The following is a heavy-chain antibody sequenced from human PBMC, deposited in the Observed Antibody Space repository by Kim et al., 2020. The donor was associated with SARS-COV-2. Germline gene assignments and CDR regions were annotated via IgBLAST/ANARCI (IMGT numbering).Heavy chain of an antibody. J-gene: IGHJ4*02. Sequence: ASVKVSCKASGYTFTSYDINWVRQATGQGLEWMGWMNPNSGNTGYAQKFQGRVTMTRNTSISTAYMELSSLRSEDTAVYYCARGMFDDYVWGSYRFGPDYWGQGTLVTVSS. CDR2: MNPNSGNT. V-gene: IGHV1-8*01. D-gene: IGHD3-16*02. CDR3: ARGMFDDYVWGSYRFGPDY. CDR1: GYTFTSYD.